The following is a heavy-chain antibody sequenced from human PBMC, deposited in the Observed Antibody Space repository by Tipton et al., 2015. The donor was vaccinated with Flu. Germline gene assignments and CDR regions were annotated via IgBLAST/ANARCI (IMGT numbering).Heavy chain of an antibody. CDR1: GGSISSYY. D-gene: IGHD3-10*01. CDR2: IYTSGST. J-gene: IGHJ6*02. Sequence: TLSLTCTVSGGSISSYYWSWIRQPAGKGLEWIGRIYTSGSTNYNPSLKSRVTMSVDTSKNQFSLKLSSVTAADTAVYYCARASFYGSGTLHGRDVWGQGTTVTVSS. V-gene: IGHV4-4*07. CDR3: ARASFYGSGTLHGRDV.